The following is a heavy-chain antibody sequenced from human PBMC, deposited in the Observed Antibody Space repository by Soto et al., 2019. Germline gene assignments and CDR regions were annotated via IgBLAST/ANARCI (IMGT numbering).Heavy chain of an antibody. CDR3: ARLGGITGYSYEWYKIEL. Sequence: SATXSLTCSFSVGSITIDSSYLCWIRQPPGIGLEWIGFIFYTGNTYYNPSLKSRVTISMDASKSQFSLKVTSVTAADTAVFYCARLGGITGYSYEWYKIELWGQGTVV. V-gene: IGHV4-39*01. D-gene: IGHD6-13*01. CDR1: VGSITIDSSY. CDR2: IFYTGNT. J-gene: IGHJ4*02.